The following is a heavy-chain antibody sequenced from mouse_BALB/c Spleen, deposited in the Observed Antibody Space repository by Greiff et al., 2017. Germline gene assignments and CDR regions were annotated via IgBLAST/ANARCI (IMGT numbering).Heavy chain of an antibody. D-gene: IGHD1-1*01. V-gene: IGHV5-6-5*01. J-gene: IGHJ1*01. Sequence: EVNVVESGGGLVKPGGSLKLSCAASGFTFSSYAMSWVRQTPEKRLEWVASISSGGSTYYPDSVKGRFTISRDNARNILYLQMSSLRSEDTAMYYCATGSSSYWYFDVWGAGTTVTVSS. CDR2: ISSGGST. CDR1: GFTFSSYA. CDR3: ATGSSSYWYFDV.